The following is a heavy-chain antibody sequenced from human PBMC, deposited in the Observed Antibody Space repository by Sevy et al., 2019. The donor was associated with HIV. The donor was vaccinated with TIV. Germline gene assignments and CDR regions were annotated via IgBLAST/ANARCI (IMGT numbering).Heavy chain of an antibody. CDR3: ARRGTTSDY. CDR2: IYHSGST. Sequence: SETLSLTCAVSGYSISSGYYWGWIRQPPGKGLEWIGSIYHSGSTYYNPSLKRRVTISVDTSKNQFSLKLSSVTAADTAVYYCARRGTTSDYWGQGTLVTVSS. V-gene: IGHV4-38-2*01. D-gene: IGHD1-7*01. J-gene: IGHJ4*02. CDR1: GYSISSGYY.